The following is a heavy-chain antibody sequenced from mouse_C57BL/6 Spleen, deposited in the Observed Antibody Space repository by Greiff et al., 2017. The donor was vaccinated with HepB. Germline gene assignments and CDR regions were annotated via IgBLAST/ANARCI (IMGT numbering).Heavy chain of an antibody. V-gene: IGHV1-78*01. CDR3: ARYPYYYGSSYRYFDV. D-gene: IGHD1-1*01. CDR2: IYPRDGST. CDR1: GYTFTDHT. J-gene: IGHJ1*03. Sequence: VKVVESDAELVKPGASVKISCKVSGYTFTDHTIHWMKQRPEQGLEWIGYIYPRDGSTKYNEKFKGKATLTADKSSSTAYMQLNSLTSEDSAVYFCARYPYYYGSSYRYFDVWGTGTTVTVSS.